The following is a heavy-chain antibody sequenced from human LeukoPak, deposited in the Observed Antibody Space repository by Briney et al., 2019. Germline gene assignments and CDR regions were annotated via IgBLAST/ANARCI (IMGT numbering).Heavy chain of an antibody. CDR2: ISSSSSYI. CDR3: ARNGDDDAFDI. V-gene: IGHV3-21*01. J-gene: IGHJ3*02. CDR1: GFTFGSYS. Sequence: GGSLRLSCAASGFTFGSYSMNWVRQAPGKGLEWVSSISSSSSYIYYADSVKGRFTISRDNAKNSLYLQMNSLRAEDTAVYYCARNGDDDAFDIWGQGTMVTVSS. D-gene: IGHD4-17*01.